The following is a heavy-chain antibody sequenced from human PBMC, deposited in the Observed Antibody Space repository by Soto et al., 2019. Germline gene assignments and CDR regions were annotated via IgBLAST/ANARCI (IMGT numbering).Heavy chain of an antibody. CDR2: ISAYNGNT. CDR3: ARGLYNPFDY. D-gene: IGHD1-20*01. CDR1: GYTFTSYG. J-gene: IGHJ4*02. Sequence: GASVKVSCKASGYTFTSYGISWVRQAPVQGLEWMGWISAYNGNTNYAQKLQGRVTITRDTSASTAYMELSSLRSEDTAVYYCARGLYNPFDYWGQGTLVTVSS. V-gene: IGHV1-18*01.